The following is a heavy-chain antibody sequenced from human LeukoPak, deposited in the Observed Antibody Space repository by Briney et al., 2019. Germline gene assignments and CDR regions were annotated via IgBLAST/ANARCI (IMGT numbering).Heavy chain of an antibody. CDR3: ARERDGYNPRFDY. D-gene: IGHD5-24*01. CDR1: GGTFSSYA. CDR2: IIPILGIA. J-gene: IGHJ4*02. Sequence: SVKVSCKASGGTFSSYAISWVRQAPGQGLEWMGRIIPILGIANYAQKFQGRVTITADKSTSTAYMELSSLRSEDTAVYYCARERDGYNPRFDYWGQGTLVTVSS. V-gene: IGHV1-69*04.